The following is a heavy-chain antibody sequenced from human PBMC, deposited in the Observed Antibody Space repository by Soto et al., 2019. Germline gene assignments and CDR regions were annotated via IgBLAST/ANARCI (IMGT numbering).Heavy chain of an antibody. CDR3: ARDRGSSGWSQFDP. CDR1: GGSISSCY. J-gene: IGHJ5*02. D-gene: IGHD6-19*01. Sequence: ASETLSLTCTVSGGSISSCYWGWIRQPAGKGLEWIGRIYTSGSTNYNPSLKSRVTMSVDTSKNQFSLKLSSVTAADTAVYYCARDRGSSGWSQFDPWGQGTLVTVSS. V-gene: IGHV4-4*07. CDR2: IYTSGST.